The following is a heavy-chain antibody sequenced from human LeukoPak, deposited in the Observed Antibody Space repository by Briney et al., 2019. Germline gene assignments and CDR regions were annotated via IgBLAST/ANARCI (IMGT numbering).Heavy chain of an antibody. D-gene: IGHD3-10*01. CDR2: IYYSGST. CDR1: GSSISSGDYY. J-gene: IGHJ6*02. V-gene: IGHV4-30-4*01. CDR3: ARDMVRGVIYSGMDV. Sequence: SQTLSLTCTVSGSSISSGDYYWSWIRQPPGKGLEWIGYIYYSGSTYYNPSLKSRVTISVDTSKNQFSLKLSSVTAADTAVYYCARDMVRGVIYSGMDVWGQGTTVTVSS.